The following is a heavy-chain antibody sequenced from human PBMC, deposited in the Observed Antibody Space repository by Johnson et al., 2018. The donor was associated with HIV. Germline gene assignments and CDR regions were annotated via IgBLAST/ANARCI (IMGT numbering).Heavy chain of an antibody. CDR3: ATFDAFDI. J-gene: IGHJ3*02. V-gene: IGHV3-30*04. Sequence: QVQLVESGGGVVQPGRSLRLSCAASGFTFNNFAMHWVRQAPGKGLEWVALISYDGSNKYYADSVKGRFTISRDNSKNTLYLQMKGLRSEDTAVYYCATFDAFDIWGQVTMFTVSS. CDR2: ISYDGSNK. CDR1: GFTFNNFA.